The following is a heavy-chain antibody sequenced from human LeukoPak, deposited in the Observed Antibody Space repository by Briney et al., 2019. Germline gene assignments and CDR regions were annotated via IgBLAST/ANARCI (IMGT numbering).Heavy chain of an antibody. V-gene: IGHV3-23*01. CDR1: GFTFSSYA. Sequence: GGSLRLSCAASGFTFSSYAMSWVRQAPGKGLEWVSVISGGGGDTYYADSVKGRFTISRDNSKNTLYLQMNSLRAEDTAVYYCAREGLFYYDSSGYFDYWGQGTLVTVSS. J-gene: IGHJ4*02. CDR3: AREGLFYYDSSGYFDY. D-gene: IGHD3-22*01. CDR2: ISGGGGDT.